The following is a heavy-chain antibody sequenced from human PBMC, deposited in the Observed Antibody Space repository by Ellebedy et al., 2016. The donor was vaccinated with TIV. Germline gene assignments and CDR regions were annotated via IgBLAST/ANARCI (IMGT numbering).Heavy chain of an antibody. Sequence: MPGGSLRLSCTVSGDSISSSSYYWGWIRQLPGKGLEWIGSIYYSGSTYYNPSLKSRVTISVDTSKNQFSLKLSDVTAADTAVYYCARARMGYYYGSGTQSYGMDVWGQGTTVTVSS. CDR2: IYYSGST. CDR1: GDSISSSSYY. V-gene: IGHV4-39*07. D-gene: IGHD3-10*01. CDR3: ARARMGYYYGSGTQSYGMDV. J-gene: IGHJ6*02.